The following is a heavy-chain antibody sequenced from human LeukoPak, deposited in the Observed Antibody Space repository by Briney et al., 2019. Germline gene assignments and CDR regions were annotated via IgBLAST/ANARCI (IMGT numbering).Heavy chain of an antibody. CDR2: TYHSGST. CDR1: GGSISSGGYY. CDR3: ARALRYTAARAFDI. Sequence: SETLSLTCTVSGGSISSGGYYWSWIRQPPGKGLEWIGYTYHSGSTYYNPSLKSRVTISVDRSKNQFSLKLSSVTAADTAVYYCARALRYTAARAFDIWGQGTMVTVSS. V-gene: IGHV4-30-2*01. D-gene: IGHD3-9*01. J-gene: IGHJ3*02.